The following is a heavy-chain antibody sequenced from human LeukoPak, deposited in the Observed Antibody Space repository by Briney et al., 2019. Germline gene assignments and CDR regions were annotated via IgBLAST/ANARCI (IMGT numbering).Heavy chain of an antibody. D-gene: IGHD6-19*01. CDR3: ANLAGREYYYYYMDV. Sequence: TASETLSLTCTVSGGSISSSNYYWGWIRQPPGKGLEWIGSIYYSGSTYYNPSLKSRVTISVDTSKNQFSLKLSSVTAADTAVYYCANLAGREYYYYYMDVWGKGTTVTVSS. CDR2: IYYSGST. CDR1: GGSISSSNYY. J-gene: IGHJ6*03. V-gene: IGHV4-39*01.